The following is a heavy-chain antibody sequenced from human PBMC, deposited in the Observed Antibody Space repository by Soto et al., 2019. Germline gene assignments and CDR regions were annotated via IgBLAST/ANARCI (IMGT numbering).Heavy chain of an antibody. J-gene: IGHJ4*02. Sequence: PGRSLRLSCAASGFTFSSYGMHWVRQAPGKGLEWVAVIWYDGSNKYYADSVKGRFTISRDNSKNTLYLQMNSLRAEDTAIYYCEKEGITVSRLVPQFDFWGQGTPVTVS. CDR2: IWYDGSNK. CDR1: GFTFSSYG. V-gene: IGHV3-33*06. CDR3: EKEGITVSRLVPQFDF. D-gene: IGHD6-19*01.